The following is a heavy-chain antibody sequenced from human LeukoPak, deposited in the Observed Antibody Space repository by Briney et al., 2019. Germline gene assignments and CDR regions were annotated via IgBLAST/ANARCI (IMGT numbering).Heavy chain of an antibody. CDR2: ISSSSSYI. V-gene: IGHV3-21*01. CDR3: ARDFAIRTVIACYMDV. CDR1: GFTFSSYS. J-gene: IGHJ6*03. D-gene: IGHD3-10*01. Sequence: PGGSLRLSCAASGFTFSSYSMNWVRQAPGKGLEWVSSISSSSSYIYYADSVKGRFTISRDNAKNSLYQQMNSLRAEDTAVYYCARDFAIRTVIACYMDVWGRGTTVTVSS.